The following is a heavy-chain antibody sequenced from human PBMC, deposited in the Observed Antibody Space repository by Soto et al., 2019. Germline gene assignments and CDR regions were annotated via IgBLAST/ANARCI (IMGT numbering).Heavy chain of an antibody. V-gene: IGHV1-2*02. J-gene: IGHJ6*02. CDR2: INPNSGGT. CDR3: ARDRVSSSGGGVIYYYYGMDV. D-gene: IGHD3-16*01. Sequence: ASVKVSCKASGYTFTGYYMHWVRQAPGQGLEWMGWINPNSGGTNYAQKFQGRVTMTRDTSISTAYMELSRLRSDDTAVYYCARDRVSSSGGGVIYYYYGMDVGGQGTTVTVS. CDR1: GYTFTGYY.